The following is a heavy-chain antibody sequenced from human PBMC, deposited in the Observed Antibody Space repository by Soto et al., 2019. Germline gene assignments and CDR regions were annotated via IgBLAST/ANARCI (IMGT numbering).Heavy chain of an antibody. CDR3: ARAGYGGINYYYYYGMDV. V-gene: IGHV3-30-3*01. Sequence: PGGSLRLSCAASGFTFSSYAMHWVRQAPGKGLEWVAVISYDGSNKYYADSVKGRFTISRDNSKNTLYLQMNSLRAEDTAVYYCARAGYGGINYYYYYGMDVWGQGTTVTVSS. CDR1: GFTFSSYA. CDR2: ISYDGSNK. J-gene: IGHJ6*02. D-gene: IGHD4-17*01.